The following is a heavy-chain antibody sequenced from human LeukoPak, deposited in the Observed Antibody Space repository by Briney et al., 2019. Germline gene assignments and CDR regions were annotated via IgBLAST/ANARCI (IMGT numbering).Heavy chain of an antibody. J-gene: IGHJ4*02. D-gene: IGHD4-11*01. CDR3: ARSVPDYTRFDY. Sequence: GGSLRLSCAASGFTVSSNYMSWVRQAPGKGLEWVSTFKTKYNQVYYAESVRGRFTISTDNSRNTVFLQMNSLRADDTALYYCARSVPDYTRFDYWGQGALVTVSS. V-gene: IGHV3-53*01. CDR2: FKTKYNQV. CDR1: GFTVSSNY.